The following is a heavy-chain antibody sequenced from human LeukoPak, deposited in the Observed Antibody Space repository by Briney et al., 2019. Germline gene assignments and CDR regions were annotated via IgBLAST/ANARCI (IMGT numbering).Heavy chain of an antibody. Sequence: GGSLRLSCAASGFTVSSNYMSWVRQAPGKGLEWVSVIYSGGSTYYADSVKGRFTISRDNSKNTLYLQMNSLRAEDTAVYYCARASNYPWYYYYMDVWGKGTTVTVSS. CDR2: IYSGGST. V-gene: IGHV3-53*01. J-gene: IGHJ6*03. CDR1: GFTVSSNY. CDR3: ARASNYPWYYYYMDV. D-gene: IGHD4-11*01.